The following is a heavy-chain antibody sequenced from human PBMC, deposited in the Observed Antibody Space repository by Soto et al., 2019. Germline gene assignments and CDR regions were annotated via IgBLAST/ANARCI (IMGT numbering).Heavy chain of an antibody. Sequence: EVPLVESGGGLVQPGGSLRLSCAASGFTFSSYSMNWVRQAPGKGLEWVSYISSSSSSIYYADSVKGRFTISRDNAKKSLYLQMNSLRAEDTAVYYCTGYCSSTSCHPLYWGKGTLVTVSS. V-gene: IGHV3-48*01. CDR3: TGYCSSTSCHPLY. CDR2: ISSSSSSI. D-gene: IGHD2-2*01. CDR1: GFTFSSYS. J-gene: IGHJ4*01.